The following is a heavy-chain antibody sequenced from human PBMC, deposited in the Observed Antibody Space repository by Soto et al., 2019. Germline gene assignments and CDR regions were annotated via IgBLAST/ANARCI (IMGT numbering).Heavy chain of an antibody. J-gene: IGHJ3*02. CDR1: GFTCSSYD. Sequence: EVQMLESGGGVVQPGGSLRLSCAASGFTCSSYDMSWVRQAPGKGLEWVSTSLVRGSTHYPDSVKGRFTISRDNSKNTVFLQMNSLTAGDTAVYYCAKATATGGGAFDICGQGTMVTVSS. V-gene: IGHV3-23*01. CDR3: AKATATGGGAFDI. D-gene: IGHD2-8*02. CDR2: TSLVRGST.